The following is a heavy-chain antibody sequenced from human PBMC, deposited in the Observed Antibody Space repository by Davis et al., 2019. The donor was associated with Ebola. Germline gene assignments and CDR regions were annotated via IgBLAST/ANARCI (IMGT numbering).Heavy chain of an antibody. Sequence: ASVKVSCKASGGTFSSYTISWVRQAPGQGLEWMGWMNPNTGYAGHGQKFQGRITMTRDTSITTAYMELSSLTSEDTAVYYCARGFRTTVTTFDPWGQGTLVTVPS. D-gene: IGHD4-17*01. J-gene: IGHJ5*02. CDR2: MNPNTGYA. CDR1: GGTFSSYT. V-gene: IGHV1-8*02. CDR3: ARGFRTTVTTFDP.